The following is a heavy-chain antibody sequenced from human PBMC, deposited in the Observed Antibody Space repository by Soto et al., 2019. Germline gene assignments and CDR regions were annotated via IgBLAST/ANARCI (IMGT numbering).Heavy chain of an antibody. CDR2: IWYDGSNK. J-gene: IGHJ3*02. CDR1: GLTFSSYG. CDR3: AKSSGYCSGGSCYGAFDI. Sequence: GGSLRLSCAASGLTFSSYGMHWVRQAPGKGLEWVAVIWYDGSNKYYADSVKGRFTISRDNSKNTLYLQMNSLRAEDTAVYYCAKSSGYCSGGSCYGAFDIWGQGTMVTVSS. D-gene: IGHD2-15*01. V-gene: IGHV3-33*06.